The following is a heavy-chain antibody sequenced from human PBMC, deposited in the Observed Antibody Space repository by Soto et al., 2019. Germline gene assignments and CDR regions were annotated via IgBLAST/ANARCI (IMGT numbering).Heavy chain of an antibody. D-gene: IGHD2-15*01. CDR3: AKDGGREGYFGNWFDP. CDR2: IIPIFGTR. Sequence: SVKVSCKASGYRFASTYMHWVRQAPGQGLEWLGRIIPIFGTRDYAQKFQGRVTISADESTTTAYMELSSLRSDDTAVYYCAKDGGREGYFGNWFDPWAQGTLVTVSS. CDR1: GYRFASTY. V-gene: IGHV1-69*13. J-gene: IGHJ5*02.